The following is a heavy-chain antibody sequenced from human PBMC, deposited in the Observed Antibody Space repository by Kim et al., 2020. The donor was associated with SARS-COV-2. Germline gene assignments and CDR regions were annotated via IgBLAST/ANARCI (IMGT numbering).Heavy chain of an antibody. CDR1: GFTFSSYW. V-gene: IGHV3-7*01. CDR2: IKQDGSEK. J-gene: IGHJ6*02. Sequence: GGSLRLSCAASGFTFSSYWMSWVRQAPGKGLEWVANIKQDGSEKYYVDSVKGRFTISRDNAKNSLYLQMNSLRAEDTAVYYCARRGSGWYGFYYYYGMDVWGQGTTVTVSS. CDR3: ARRGSGWYGFYYYYGMDV. D-gene: IGHD6-19*01.